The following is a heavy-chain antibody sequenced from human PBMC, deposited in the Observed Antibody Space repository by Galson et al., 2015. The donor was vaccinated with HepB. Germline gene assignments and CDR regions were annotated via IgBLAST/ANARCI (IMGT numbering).Heavy chain of an antibody. CDR2: ISYDGSNK. V-gene: IGHV3-30*18. CDR1: GFTFSSYG. D-gene: IGHD6-19*01. Sequence: SLRLSCAASGFTFSSYGMHWVRQAPGKGLEWVAVISYDGSNKYYADSVKGRFTISRDNSKNTLYLQMNSLRAEDTAVYYCAKDLAPYSSGWYGFDPWGQGTLVTVSS. CDR3: AKDLAPYSSGWYGFDP. J-gene: IGHJ5*02.